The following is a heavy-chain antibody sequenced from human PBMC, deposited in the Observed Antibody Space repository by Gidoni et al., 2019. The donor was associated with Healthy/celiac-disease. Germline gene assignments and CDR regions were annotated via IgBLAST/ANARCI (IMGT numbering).Heavy chain of an antibody. D-gene: IGHD3-10*02. CDR1: GFTFSSYA. CDR2: ISGSGGST. J-gene: IGHJ4*02. Sequence: EVQLLESGGGLVQPGGSLRLSCAASGFTFSSYAMSWVRQAPGKGVELVSAISGSGGSTYYADSVEGRLTISKDNSKNTLYLQMNSLRAEDTAVYYCAKDPRSMSAYFDYWGQGTLVTVSS. V-gene: IGHV3-23*01. CDR3: AKDPRSMSAYFDY.